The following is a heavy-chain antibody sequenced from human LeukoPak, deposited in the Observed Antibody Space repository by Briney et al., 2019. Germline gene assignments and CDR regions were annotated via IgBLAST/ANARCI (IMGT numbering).Heavy chain of an antibody. V-gene: IGHV4-31*03. J-gene: IGHJ4*02. CDR1: GGSISSGGYY. Sequence: SETLSLTCTVSGGSISSGGYYWSWIRQHPGKGLEWIGYIYYSGSTYYNPSLKSRVTISVDTSKNQFSLKLSSVTAADTAVYYCARVDYYDPRPFDYWGQGTLVTVSS. CDR3: ARVDYYDPRPFDY. CDR2: IYYSGST. D-gene: IGHD3-22*01.